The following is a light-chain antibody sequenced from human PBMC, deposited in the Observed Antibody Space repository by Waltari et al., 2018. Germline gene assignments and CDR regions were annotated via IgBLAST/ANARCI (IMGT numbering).Light chain of an antibody. V-gene: IGLV2-8*01. J-gene: IGLJ2*01. CDR2: EVS. CDR1: GSDIGTYKY. Sequence: QSALTQPPSASGSPGQSVTISCTGTGSDIGTYKYVSWYQQHPGKAPKPILYEVSRRPAGVPGRFSGARYGATASLTVSGLQADDEAEYYCSSYAGSYYFISFGGGTKLTVL. CDR3: SSYAGSYYFIS.